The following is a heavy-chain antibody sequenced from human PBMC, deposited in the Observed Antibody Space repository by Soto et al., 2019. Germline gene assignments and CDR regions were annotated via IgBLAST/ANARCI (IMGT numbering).Heavy chain of an antibody. CDR1: GYTFTSYG. CDR2: ISAYNGNT. V-gene: IGHV1-18*04. CDR3: ARVSRITMIVVVSHYYFDY. D-gene: IGHD3-22*01. J-gene: IGHJ4*02. Sequence: QVQLVQSGAEVKKPGASVKVSCKASGYTFTSYGISWVRQAPGQGLEWMGWISAYNGNTNYAQKLQGRVTMTTDTSTSTAYRELRSLRSDDTAVYYCARVSRITMIVVVSHYYFDYWGQGTLVTVSS.